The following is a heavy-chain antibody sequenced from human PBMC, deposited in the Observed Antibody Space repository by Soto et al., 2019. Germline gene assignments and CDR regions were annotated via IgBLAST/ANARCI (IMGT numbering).Heavy chain of an antibody. CDR3: ASRPSDVFYYGVFDY. V-gene: IGHV3-7*03. CDR1: GFTFRNHW. CDR2: IKQDGSEK. D-gene: IGHD3-3*01. Sequence: VGSLRLSCEASGFTFRNHWMTWVRQAPGRGLEWVANIKQDGSEKYYVDSVKGRFIISRDNARNSLYLQMNSLRAEDTAVYYCASRPSDVFYYGVFDYWGQGTLVTVS. J-gene: IGHJ4*02.